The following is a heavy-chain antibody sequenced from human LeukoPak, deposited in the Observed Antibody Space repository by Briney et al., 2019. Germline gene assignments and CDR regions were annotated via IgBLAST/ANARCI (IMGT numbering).Heavy chain of an antibody. CDR3: ACSSTNYYYYGMDV. V-gene: IGHV4-34*01. J-gene: IGHJ6*02. CDR1: GGSFSCYY. CDR2: INHSGST. D-gene: IGHD2-2*01. Sequence: PSETLSLTCAVYGGSFSCYYWSWIPQPPGKGLEWIGEINHSGSTNYNPSLKSRVTISVDTSKNQSSLKLSSVTAADTAVYYCACSSTNYYYYGMDVWGQGTTVTVSS.